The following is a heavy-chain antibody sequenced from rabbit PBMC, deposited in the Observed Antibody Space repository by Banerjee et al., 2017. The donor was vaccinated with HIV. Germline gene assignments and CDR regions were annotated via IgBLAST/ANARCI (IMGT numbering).Heavy chain of an antibody. D-gene: IGHD4-2*01. V-gene: IGHV1S43*01. Sequence: QQLVESGGGLVKPGASLTLTCTTSGFSFSSSYYMCWVRQAPGKGLEWIGCINTGSGSTWYASWVNGRFTISSHNAQNTLYLQLNSLTAADTATYFCARGSYVDAGDGYVFSLWGPGTLVTVS. CDR3: ARGSYVDAGDGYVFSL. J-gene: IGHJ4*01. CDR1: GFSFSSSYY. CDR2: INTGSGST.